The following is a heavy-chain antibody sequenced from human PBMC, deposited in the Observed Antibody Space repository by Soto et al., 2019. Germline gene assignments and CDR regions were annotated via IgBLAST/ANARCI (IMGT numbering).Heavy chain of an antibody. V-gene: IGHV1-18*01. CDR3: ARGGRVWTTYTFFGVVPPFVYWFAP. D-gene: IGHD3-3*01. Sequence: ASVKVSCKASGYTFTSYGISWVRQAPGQGLEWMGWISAYNGNTNYAQKLQGRVTMTTDTSTSTAYMELRSLRSDDTAVYYCARGGRVWTTYTFFGVVPPFVYWFAPWGQGPRVAVPS. J-gene: IGHJ5*02. CDR1: GYTFTSYG. CDR2: ISAYNGNT.